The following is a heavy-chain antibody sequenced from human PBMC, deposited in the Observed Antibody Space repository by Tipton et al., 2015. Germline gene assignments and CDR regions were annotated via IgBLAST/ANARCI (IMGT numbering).Heavy chain of an antibody. J-gene: IGHJ4*02. CDR2: IYSSGST. D-gene: IGHD1-26*01. Sequence: GLVKPSETLSLTCTVSGGSISNNYWSWIRQIAGRGLEWIGRIYSSGSTTYSPSFKSRLTMSVDTSKNQFSLKLTSVTATDTAVYYCARASPLLVGATMMFDYWGQGTLVTVSS. V-gene: IGHV4-4*07. CDR3: ARASPLLVGATMMFDY. CDR1: GGSISNNY.